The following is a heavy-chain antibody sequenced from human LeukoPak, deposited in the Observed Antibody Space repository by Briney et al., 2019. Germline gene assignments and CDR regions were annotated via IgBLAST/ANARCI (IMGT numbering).Heavy chain of an antibody. D-gene: IGHD2/OR15-2a*01. J-gene: IGHJ5*02. Sequence: SETLSLTCAVYGGSFSGYYWSWIRQPPGKGLEWIGEINHSGSTNYIPSLKSRVTISVDTSKNQFSLKLSSVTAADTAVYYCARVLNWFDPWGQGTLVTVSS. CDR1: GGSFSGYY. CDR3: ARVLNWFDP. V-gene: IGHV4-34*01. CDR2: INHSGST.